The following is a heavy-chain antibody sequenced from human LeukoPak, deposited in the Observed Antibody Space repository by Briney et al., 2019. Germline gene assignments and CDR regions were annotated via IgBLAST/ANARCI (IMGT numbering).Heavy chain of an antibody. V-gene: IGHV4-59*12. Sequence: SETLSLTCTVSGGSISSYYWSWIRQPPGKGLEWIGYIYYSGSTNYNPSLKSRVTISVDTSKNQFSLKLTSVTAADTGVYYCARGSGYSDGPPLHYWGQGTLVTVSS. D-gene: IGHD5-18*01. CDR2: IYYSGST. CDR3: ARGSGYSDGPPLHY. J-gene: IGHJ4*02. CDR1: GGSISSYY.